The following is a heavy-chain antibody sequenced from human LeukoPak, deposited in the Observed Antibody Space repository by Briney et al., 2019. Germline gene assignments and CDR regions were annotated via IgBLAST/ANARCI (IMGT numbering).Heavy chain of an antibody. Sequence: GGSLRLSCAASGVIFRRYWMSWVRQAPGKGLEWVANIKQDGSEKYYVDSVNGRFTISRGNAKTSLYLKMNSLRAEDTVVHYCASDNDTYYYDSSGYYYEWWGQGTLVTVSS. V-gene: IGHV3-7*05. D-gene: IGHD3-22*01. J-gene: IGHJ4*02. CDR3: ASDNDTYYYDSSGYYYEW. CDR1: GVIFRRYW. CDR2: IKQDGSEK.